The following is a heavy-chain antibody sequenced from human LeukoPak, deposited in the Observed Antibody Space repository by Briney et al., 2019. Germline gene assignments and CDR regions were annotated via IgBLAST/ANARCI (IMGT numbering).Heavy chain of an antibody. V-gene: IGHV3-21*01. CDR2: ISSSSSYI. D-gene: IGHD2-15*01. J-gene: IGHJ4*02. Sequence: GSLRLSCAASGFTFSSYSMNWVRQAPGKGLEWVSSISSSSSYIYYADSVKGRFTISRDNAKNSLYLQMNSLRAEDTAVYYCARIGYCSGGSCYGIDYWGQGTLVTVSS. CDR3: ARIGYCSGGSCYGIDY. CDR1: GFTFSSYS.